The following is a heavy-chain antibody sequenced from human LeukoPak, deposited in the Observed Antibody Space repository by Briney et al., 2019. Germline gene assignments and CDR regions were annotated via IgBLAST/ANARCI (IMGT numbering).Heavy chain of an antibody. CDR1: GYTFTSYD. Sequence: GASVKVSCKASGYTFTSYDINWVRQATGQGLEWMGWMNPNSGNTGYAQKFQGRVTMTRNTSISTAYMELSSLRSEDTAVYYCARDHLRVVPAAPPEAFDIWGQGTMVTVSS. CDR2: MNPNSGNT. V-gene: IGHV1-8*01. CDR3: ARDHLRVVPAAPPEAFDI. J-gene: IGHJ3*02. D-gene: IGHD2-2*01.